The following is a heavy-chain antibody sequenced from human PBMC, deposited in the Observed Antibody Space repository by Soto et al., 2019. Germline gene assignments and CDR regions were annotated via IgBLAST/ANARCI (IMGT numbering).Heavy chain of an antibody. CDR2: ISYDGSKK. CDR1: GFSFSHYG. D-gene: IGHD2-2*01. V-gene: IGHV3-30*18. Sequence: QVQLVESGGGVAQPERSLRLSCAASGFSFSHYGMHWVRQAPGKGPEWVAVISYDGSKKFYADSVKGRFTISRDNSRNTLYLQMNSLRPEDTAVYYCAKDEEGCISSSCYSGYYGMDVWGQGTTVTVSS. J-gene: IGHJ6*02. CDR3: AKDEEGCISSSCYSGYYGMDV.